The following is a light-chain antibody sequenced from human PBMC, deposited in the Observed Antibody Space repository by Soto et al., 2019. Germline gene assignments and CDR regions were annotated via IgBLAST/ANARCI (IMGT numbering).Light chain of an antibody. CDR1: QSVSDNY. V-gene: IGKV3-20*01. Sequence: EIVLTQSPGTLSLSPGERVTLSCRASQSVSDNYLAWYQHKPGQAPGLLIYGASSRATGIPYRFSGSGSGTDVTLTISGLEPEDFAVYYCHQYGGSSYNCGQGTKLEIK. J-gene: IGKJ2*01. CDR2: GAS. CDR3: HQYGGSSYN.